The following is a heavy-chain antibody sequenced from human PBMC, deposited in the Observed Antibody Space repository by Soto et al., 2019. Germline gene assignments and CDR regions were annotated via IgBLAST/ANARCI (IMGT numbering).Heavy chain of an antibody. J-gene: IGHJ4*02. V-gene: IGHV3-30-3*01. Sequence: QVQLVESGGGVVQPGRSLRLSCAASGFTFSSHSIQWVRQAPGKGLEWVAVISYDGSIKYYADSVKGRFTIYRDNSKNTAYLEINTLRAEYTAVFCCEREVRTAADLAYWGKGTLVIVSS. CDR3: EREVRTAADLAY. CDR1: GFTFSSHS. CDR2: ISYDGSIK. D-gene: IGHD6-25*01.